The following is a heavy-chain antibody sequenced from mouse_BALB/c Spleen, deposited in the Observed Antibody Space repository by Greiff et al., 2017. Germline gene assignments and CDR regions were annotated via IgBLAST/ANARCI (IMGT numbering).Heavy chain of an antibody. Sequence: EVNLVESGGGLVQPGGSLKLSCAASGFTFSSYGMSWVRQTPDKRLELVATINSNGGSTYYPDSVKGRFTISRDNAKNTLYLQMSSLKSEDTAMYYCARGYDYDVRDAMDYWGQGTSVTVSS. CDR2: INSNGGST. V-gene: IGHV5-6-3*01. D-gene: IGHD2-4*01. J-gene: IGHJ4*01. CDR3: ARGYDYDVRDAMDY. CDR1: GFTFSSYG.